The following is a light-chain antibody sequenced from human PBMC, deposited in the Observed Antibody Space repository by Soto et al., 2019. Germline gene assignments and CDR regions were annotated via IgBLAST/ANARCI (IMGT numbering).Light chain of an antibody. CDR2: DNN. CDR3: GTWDGSLSAAV. V-gene: IGLV1-51*01. CDR1: SSNIGNNY. J-gene: IGLJ2*01. Sequence: QSVLTQPPSVSAAPGQKVTISCSGSSSNIGNNYVSWYQHLPGAAPKLLIYDNNKRPSGIPDRFSGSKSGTSATLGITGLQTGDEADYYCGTWDGSLSAAVFGGGTKVTVL.